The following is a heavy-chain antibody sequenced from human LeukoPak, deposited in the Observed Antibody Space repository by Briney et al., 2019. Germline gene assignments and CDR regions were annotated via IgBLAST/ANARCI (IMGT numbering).Heavy chain of an antibody. CDR1: GGSISSSDW. CDR2: IFHSGST. J-gene: IGHJ6*04. V-gene: IGHV4-4*02. CDR3: ARVGHSYGPPGSYYGMDV. Sequence: SGTLSLTCAVSGGSISSSDWWNWVRQPPGKGLEWIGEIFHSGSTNYNPSLKSRVTISLDKSKNQFSLKLSSVTAADTAVYYCARVGHSYGPPGSYYGMDVWGKGTTVTVSS. D-gene: IGHD5-18*01.